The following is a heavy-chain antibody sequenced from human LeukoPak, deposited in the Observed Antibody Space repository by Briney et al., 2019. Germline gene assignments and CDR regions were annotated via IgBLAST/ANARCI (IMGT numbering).Heavy chain of an antibody. V-gene: IGHV3-30-3*01. CDR2: ISYDGSNK. J-gene: IGHJ1*01. Sequence: GRSLRLSCAASGFTFNNYAMHWVRQAPGKGLEWVADISYDGSNKYYADSVKGRFTISRDNSKNTLYLQMSSLRAEDTAMYYCARDILGTTMGNFQHWGQGTLVTVSP. D-gene: IGHD1-26*01. CDR3: ARDILGTTMGNFQH. CDR1: GFTFNNYA.